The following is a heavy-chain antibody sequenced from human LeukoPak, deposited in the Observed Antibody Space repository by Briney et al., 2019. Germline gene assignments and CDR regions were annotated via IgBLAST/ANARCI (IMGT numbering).Heavy chain of an antibody. D-gene: IGHD3-10*01. CDR3: AKESGSGRREPMDV. CDR1: GFTFSSYG. Sequence: PGGSLRLSCAASGFTFSSYGMSWVRQAPGKGLEWVSAISGSGGSTYYADSVKGRFTISRDNSKNTLYLQMNSLRAEDTAVYYGAKESGSGRREPMDVWGKGTTVTISS. J-gene: IGHJ6*03. V-gene: IGHV3-23*01. CDR2: ISGSGGST.